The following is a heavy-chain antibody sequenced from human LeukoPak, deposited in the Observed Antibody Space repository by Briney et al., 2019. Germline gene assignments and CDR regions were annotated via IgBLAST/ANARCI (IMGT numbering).Heavy chain of an antibody. CDR2: ISDSGDST. D-gene: IGHD6-19*01. J-gene: IGHJ4*02. CDR1: GFTFSYYG. CDR3: VRDAGRTSGWYYFDS. V-gene: IGHV3-23*01. Sequence: GGSLRLSCTASGFTFSYYGMGWVRQAPGKGLEWVSCISDSGDSTDFADSMKGRFTISRDNSKSTLSLQMDSLRADDTAFYYCVRDAGRTSGWYYFDSWGQGVLVTVSS.